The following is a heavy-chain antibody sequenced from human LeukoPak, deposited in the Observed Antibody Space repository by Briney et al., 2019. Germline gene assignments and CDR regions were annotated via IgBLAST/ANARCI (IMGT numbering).Heavy chain of an antibody. V-gene: IGHV3-48*01. Sequence: GGSLRLSCAASGFRFSDYSMNWVRQAPGKGLEWISYIGISSGNTNYADPVKGRFTISGDKAKNSLYLQMNSLRVEDTAVYYCARDYKYAFDNWGQGTLVTVSS. CDR2: IGISSGNT. CDR1: GFRFSDYS. J-gene: IGHJ4*02. CDR3: ARDYKYAFDN. D-gene: IGHD5-24*01.